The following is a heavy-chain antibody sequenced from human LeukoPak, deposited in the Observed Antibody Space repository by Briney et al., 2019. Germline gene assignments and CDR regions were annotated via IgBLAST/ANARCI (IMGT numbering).Heavy chain of an antibody. CDR2: IYTSGST. Sequence: SETLSLTCTVSGGSISSYYWSWIRQLPGKGLEWIGYIYTSGSTNYNPSLKSRVTISVDTSKNQFSLKLSSVTAADTAVYYCARHKRVAAAESYYMDVWGKGTTVTVSS. J-gene: IGHJ6*03. V-gene: IGHV4-4*09. D-gene: IGHD6-13*01. CDR3: ARHKRVAAAESYYMDV. CDR1: GGSISSYY.